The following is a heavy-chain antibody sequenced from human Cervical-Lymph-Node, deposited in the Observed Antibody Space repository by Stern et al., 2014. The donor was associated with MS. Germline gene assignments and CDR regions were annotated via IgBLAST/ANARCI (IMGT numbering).Heavy chain of an antibody. CDR1: GYPFTGYD. J-gene: IGHJ3*02. V-gene: IGHV1-8*01. D-gene: IGHD1/OR15-1a*01. Sequence: QLVQSGAEVKKPGASVRVACKASGYPFTGYDITWVRQATGQGLEWMGWINPNSGATGNAQKFQGRVSMARDTSIDTIYMELNSLTSEDTGVYYCARRKTGWTGTTLFDVFDTWGQGTVVTVSS. CDR2: INPNSGAT. CDR3: ARRKTGWTGTTLFDVFDT.